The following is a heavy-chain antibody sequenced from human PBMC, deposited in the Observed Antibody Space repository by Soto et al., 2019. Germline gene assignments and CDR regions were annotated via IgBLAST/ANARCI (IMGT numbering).Heavy chain of an antibody. J-gene: IGHJ4*02. V-gene: IGHV3-23*01. CDR2: ISGNGGST. Sequence: EVQLLESGGGLVQPGGSLRLSCAASGFTFSSYAMSWVRQAPGKGLEWVSSISGNGGSTNYADSVKGRFTISRDNSKNAMYLQVNRLRAEDTAIYYCAKDRGGYWTSTTCYGGGSFDYWGQGTLVTVSS. D-gene: IGHD2-2*01. CDR1: GFTFSSYA. CDR3: AKDRGGYWTSTTCYGGGSFDY.